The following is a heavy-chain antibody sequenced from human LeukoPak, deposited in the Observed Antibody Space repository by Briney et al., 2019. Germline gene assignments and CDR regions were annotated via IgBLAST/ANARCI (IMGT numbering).Heavy chain of an antibody. D-gene: IGHD6-19*01. CDR1: GGSISSYY. Sequence: SETLSLTCTVSGGSISSYYWSWIRQPAGKRLEWIGRIYTSGSTNYNPSLKSRVTMSVDTSNNQFSLKLSSVTAADTAVYYCARDPPAGSGFDYWGQGTLVTVSS. J-gene: IGHJ4*02. V-gene: IGHV4-4*07. CDR3: ARDPPAGSGFDY. CDR2: IYTSGST.